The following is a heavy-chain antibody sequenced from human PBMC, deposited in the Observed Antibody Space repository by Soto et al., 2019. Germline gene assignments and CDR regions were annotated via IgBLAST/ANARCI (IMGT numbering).Heavy chain of an antibody. CDR2: ISAHNGNT. CDR1: GYAFTTYG. J-gene: IGHJ4*02. D-gene: IGHD1-1*01. V-gene: IGHV1-18*01. Sequence: QVHLVQSGAEVKKPGASVKVSCKGSGYAFTTYGITWVRQAPGQGLEWMGWISAHNGNTNYAQKLQGRVTVTRDTSPSTAYMELRGLRSDDTAVYYCARGRYGDYWGQGALVTFSS. CDR3: ARGRYGDY.